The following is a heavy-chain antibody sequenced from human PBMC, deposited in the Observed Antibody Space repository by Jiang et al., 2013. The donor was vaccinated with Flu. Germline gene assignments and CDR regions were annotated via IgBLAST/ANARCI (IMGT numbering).Heavy chain of an antibody. Sequence: VSVKSRITINPDTSKNQFSLQLNSVTPEDTAVYYCARDLQLKYDYWGQGTLVTVSS. CDR3: ARDLQLKYDY. V-gene: IGHV6-1*01. D-gene: IGHD2-2*01. J-gene: IGHJ4*02.